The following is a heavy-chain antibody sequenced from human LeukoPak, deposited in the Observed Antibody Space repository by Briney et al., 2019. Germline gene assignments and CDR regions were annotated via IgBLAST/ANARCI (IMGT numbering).Heavy chain of an antibody. D-gene: IGHD7-27*01. J-gene: IGHJ4*02. CDR3: ARQTSTSWGFDY. Sequence: KPSETLSLTCTVSGGSISSYYWSWIRQPPGKGLEWIGYIYYSGSTNYNPSLKSRVTISVDTSKNQFSLKLSSVTAADTAVYYCARQTSTSWGFDYWGQGTLVTVSS. CDR2: IYYSGST. V-gene: IGHV4-59*01. CDR1: GGSISSYY.